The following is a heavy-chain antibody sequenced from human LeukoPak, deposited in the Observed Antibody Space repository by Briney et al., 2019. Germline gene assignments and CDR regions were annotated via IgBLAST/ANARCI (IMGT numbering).Heavy chain of an antibody. CDR2: ITDSGSFK. D-gene: IGHD6-19*01. J-gene: IGHJ4*02. CDR3: ARVGQFSSDY. Sequence: GGSLRLSCAASGFTFSDYYMGWLRQAPGKGLEWVSYITDSGSFKYYADSVKGRFTISRDSAKNSLDLQMNSLRAEDTAVYYCARVGQFSSDYWGQGTLVTVSS. V-gene: IGHV3-11*01. CDR1: GFTFSDYY.